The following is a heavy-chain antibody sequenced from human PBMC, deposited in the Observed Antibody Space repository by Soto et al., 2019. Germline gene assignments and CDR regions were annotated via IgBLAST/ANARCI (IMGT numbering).Heavy chain of an antibody. CDR2: INHSGST. D-gene: IGHD2-21*01. CDR1: GGSFSSHF. Sequence: SETLSLTCAVYGGSFSSHFWSWIRQPPGKGLECIGEINHSGSTNFNPSLKSRVTISVDTSKNQFSLKVNSLTAADTAVYYCARGISLIVEVQRDAPDKYYFDSWGQGTVVTVSS. CDR3: ARGISLIVEVQRDAPDKYYFDS. V-gene: IGHV4-34*01. J-gene: IGHJ4*02.